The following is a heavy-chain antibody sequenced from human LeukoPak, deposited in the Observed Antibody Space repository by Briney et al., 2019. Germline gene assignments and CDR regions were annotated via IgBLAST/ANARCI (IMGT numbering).Heavy chain of an antibody. V-gene: IGHV1-2*02. CDR2: INAKSGDT. CDR1: GYTFTDYY. J-gene: IGHJ4*02. D-gene: IGHD2-8*02. Sequence: ASVKVSCKASGYTFTDYYMHWVRQAPGQGLEWMGWINAKSGDTKYAQKFQVRVTMTRDTSITTTYMEVSRLSSDDTAVYYCARQNTGQLDYWGQGTLVTVSS. CDR3: ARQNTGQLDY.